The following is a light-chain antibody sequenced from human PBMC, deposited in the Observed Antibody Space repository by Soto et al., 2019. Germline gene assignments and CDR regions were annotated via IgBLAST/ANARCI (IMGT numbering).Light chain of an antibody. Sequence: EIVMTQSPATLSVSPGERATLSCRASQSVSNYFAWYQQKPGQAPRLLIYGASSRATGVPDRFSGSGSGTDFTLSISRLEPEDFAVYYCQQYSNLWTFGQGTKVDIK. J-gene: IGKJ1*01. CDR1: QSVSNY. V-gene: IGKV3D-15*01. CDR3: QQYSNLWT. CDR2: GAS.